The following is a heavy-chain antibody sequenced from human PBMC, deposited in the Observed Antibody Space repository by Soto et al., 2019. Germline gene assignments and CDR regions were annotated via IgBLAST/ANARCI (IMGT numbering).Heavy chain of an antibody. Sequence: GFLRVSCAASGFTFRIITMKWVRHAPGKGLEWVSTISSNSAYIYYTDALRGRFTISRDNAKNSLHLQMNSLRAEDTAVYYCTRDASRDSSARGWFDPWGPGTLVTVSS. CDR2: ISSNSAYI. J-gene: IGHJ5*02. D-gene: IGHD6-13*01. CDR3: TRDASRDSSARGWFDP. V-gene: IGHV3-21*01. CDR1: GFTFRIIT.